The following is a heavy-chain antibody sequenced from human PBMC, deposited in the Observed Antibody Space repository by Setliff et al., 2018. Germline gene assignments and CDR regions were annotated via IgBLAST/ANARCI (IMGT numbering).Heavy chain of an antibody. CDR1: GDTFSSSA. D-gene: IGHD3-22*01. J-gene: IGHJ4*02. CDR2: IIPIFGTA. CDR3: ARDRDSSGYPYYFDY. V-gene: IGHV1-69*13. Sequence: SVKVSCKASGDTFSSSAISWVRQAPGQGLEWMGGIIPIFGTANYAQKFQGRVMITADESTSTAYMELSSLRSEDTAVYYCARDRDSSGYPYYFDYWGQGTLVTVSS.